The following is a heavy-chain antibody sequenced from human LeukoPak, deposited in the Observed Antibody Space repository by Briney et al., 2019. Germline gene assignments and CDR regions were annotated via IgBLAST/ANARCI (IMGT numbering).Heavy chain of an antibody. CDR1: GYTFTSYD. D-gene: IGHD3-22*01. V-gene: IGHV1-8*01. CDR2: MNPNSGNT. CDR3: ARAVTDSSGYYYWFDP. Sequence: GASVKVSCKASGYTFTSYDINWVRQATGQGLEWMGWMNPNSGNTGYAQKFQGRVTMTRNTSISTAYMELSSLRSEDTAVYYCARAVTDSSGYYYWFDPWGQGTLVTVSS. J-gene: IGHJ5*02.